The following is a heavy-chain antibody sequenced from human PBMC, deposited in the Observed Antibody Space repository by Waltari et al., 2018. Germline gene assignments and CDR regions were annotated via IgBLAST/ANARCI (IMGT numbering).Heavy chain of an antibody. CDR1: GLPFSNYW. J-gene: IGHJ4*02. CDR2: MNQDGIVK. V-gene: IGHV3-7*03. Sequence: EVHLVEYGGALVQPGGSRRLSCEHSGLPFSNYWRTWVRRPPGKGLEWVATMNQDGIVKRYVDSVRGRFTISRDNSKDSLYLQMDSLRVGDTAVYYCVRSVDRSIDYWGQGTLVTVSS. D-gene: IGHD6-19*01. CDR3: VRSVDRSIDY.